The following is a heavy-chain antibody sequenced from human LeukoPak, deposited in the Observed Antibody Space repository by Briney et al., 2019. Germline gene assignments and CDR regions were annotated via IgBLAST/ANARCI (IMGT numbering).Heavy chain of an antibody. Sequence: GESLKISCKGSGYSFNAYYIAWVRQMPGKDLEWMGAIYPGDSDTTYSPSLQGQVTISADKSATTAYLQWSSLKASDTAMYYCARLRGYCSSTSCIGDYWGQGTLVTVSS. V-gene: IGHV5-51*01. J-gene: IGHJ4*02. CDR2: IYPGDSDT. D-gene: IGHD2-2*01. CDR1: GYSFNAYY. CDR3: ARLRGYCSSTSCIGDY.